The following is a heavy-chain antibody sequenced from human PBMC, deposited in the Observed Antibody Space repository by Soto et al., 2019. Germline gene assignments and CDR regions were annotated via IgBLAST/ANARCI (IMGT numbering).Heavy chain of an antibody. D-gene: IGHD2-2*01. J-gene: IGHJ5*02. V-gene: IGHV1-69*01. CDR2: IIPIFGTA. CDR1: GGTFSIYA. Sequence: QVRLVQSGAEVKKPGSSVKVSCKASGGTFSIYAISWVRQAPGQGLEWMGGIIPIFGTANYAQKFQGRVTITADESTSTAYMELSSLRSEDTAVYYCARSDVDIVVVPAAMYPWFDPWVQGTLVTVSS. CDR3: ARSDVDIVVVPAAMYPWFDP.